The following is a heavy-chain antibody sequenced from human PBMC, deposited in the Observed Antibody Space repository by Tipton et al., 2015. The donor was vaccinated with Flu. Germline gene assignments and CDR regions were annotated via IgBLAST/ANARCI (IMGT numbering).Heavy chain of an antibody. V-gene: IGHV4-39*07. Sequence: TLSLTCIVSGGSISSSSFYWGWLRQPPGKGLEWIGSIYYSGSTYYNPSLKSRVTISVDTSKNQFSLKLSSVTAADTAVYYCARDRYSSGWYDYWGQGTLVTVSS. CDR3: ARDRYSSGWYDY. CDR2: IYYSGST. D-gene: IGHD6-19*01. J-gene: IGHJ4*02. CDR1: GGSISSSSFY.